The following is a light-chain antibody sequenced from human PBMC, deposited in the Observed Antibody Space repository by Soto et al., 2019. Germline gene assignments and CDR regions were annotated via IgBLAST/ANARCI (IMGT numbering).Light chain of an antibody. CDR3: QHRMNWTLT. CDR1: QSVSSY. CDR2: DAS. J-gene: IGKJ5*01. Sequence: EIVLTQSPATLSLSPGERATLSCRASQSVSSYLAWYQQKPGQAPRLLIYDASNRATGIPARFSGSGSETDFTLTISSLEPEDFAVYYCQHRMNWTLTFGQGT. V-gene: IGKV3-11*01.